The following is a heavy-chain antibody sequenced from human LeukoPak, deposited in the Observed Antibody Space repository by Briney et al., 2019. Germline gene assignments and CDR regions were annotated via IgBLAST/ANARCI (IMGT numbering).Heavy chain of an antibody. CDR2: ISSSSTI. J-gene: IGHJ4*02. CDR1: GFTFSSYS. Sequence: GGSLRLSCAACGFTFSSYSMNWVRQAPGKGLEWVSYISSSSTIYYADSVKGRFTISRDNAKNSLYLQMNSLRDEDTAVYYCARGSWVSLFDYWGQGTLVTVSS. D-gene: IGHD3-10*01. V-gene: IGHV3-48*02. CDR3: ARGSWVSLFDY.